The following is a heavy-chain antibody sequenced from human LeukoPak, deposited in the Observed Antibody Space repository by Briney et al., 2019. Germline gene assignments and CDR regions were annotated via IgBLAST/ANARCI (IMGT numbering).Heavy chain of an antibody. D-gene: IGHD1-26*01. Sequence: VASVKVSCKASGYTFTGYYIHWVRQAPGQGLEWMGWINPNSGGTNYAQNFQGRVTMTRDTSISTAYMELSRLRSDDTAVYYCARVASQWEVRDFDYWGQGTLVTVSS. CDR2: INPNSGGT. CDR1: GYTFTGYY. CDR3: ARVASQWEVRDFDY. V-gene: IGHV1-2*02. J-gene: IGHJ4*02.